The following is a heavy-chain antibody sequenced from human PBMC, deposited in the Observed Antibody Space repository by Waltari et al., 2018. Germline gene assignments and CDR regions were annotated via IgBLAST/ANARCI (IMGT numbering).Heavy chain of an antibody. CDR1: GYTFTDYY. D-gene: IGHD1-26*01. CDR2: VDPADDKT. V-gene: IGHV1-69-2*01. J-gene: IGHJ4*02. CDR3: ARTTTFKSLHY. Sequence: EVQLVQSGAEVKKPGATVKISCKASGYTFTDYYMHWVQQAPGKGLEWMGRVDPADDKTIYAEKFQGRVTINADTSTDTAYMELSSLRSEDTAVYYCARTTTFKSLHYWGQGTLVTVSS.